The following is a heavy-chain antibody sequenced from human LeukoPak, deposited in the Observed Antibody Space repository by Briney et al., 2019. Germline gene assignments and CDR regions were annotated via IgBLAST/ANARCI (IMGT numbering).Heavy chain of an antibody. CDR1: GFTLSSYE. CDR2: ISDSGSTT. D-gene: IGHD6-13*01. V-gene: IGHV3-48*03. Sequence: PGGSLRLSCAASGFTLSSYEMNWVRRAPGKGLEMISYISDSGSTTYYADSVKGRFSISRDNAKNSLYLQMNSLRAEDTAVYYCARIGYSNWGDALDIWGQGTMVTASS. CDR3: ARIGYSNWGDALDI. J-gene: IGHJ3*02.